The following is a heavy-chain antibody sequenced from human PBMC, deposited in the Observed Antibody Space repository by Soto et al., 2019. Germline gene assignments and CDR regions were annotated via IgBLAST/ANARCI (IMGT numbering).Heavy chain of an antibody. CDR1: GFRFSSYW. D-gene: IGHD1-26*01. J-gene: IGHJ4*02. Sequence: GGSLRLSCAASGFRFSSYWMSWVRQAPGKGLEWVANIRQDGSERYYVGSVKGRFTISRDNAKNSLYLQMNSLRAEDTAMYYCVSHFHPVITTTMGAYWGQGTLVTVSS. CDR3: VSHFHPVITTTMGAY. V-gene: IGHV3-7*01. CDR2: IRQDGSER.